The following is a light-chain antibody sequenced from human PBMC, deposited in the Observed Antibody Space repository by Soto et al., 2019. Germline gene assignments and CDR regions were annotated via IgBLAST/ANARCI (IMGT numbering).Light chain of an antibody. J-gene: IGKJ1*01. V-gene: IGKV3-15*01. CDR2: DAS. Sequence: EIVMTQSPATLSVSPGERAALSCRASQSVSSNLAWYQQKPGQAPRLLIYDASTRATGIPARFSGSGSGTEFTLTISSLQSEDFGVYYCQQYNDWPPWRFGQGTKVDNK. CDR1: QSVSSN. CDR3: QQYNDWPPWR.